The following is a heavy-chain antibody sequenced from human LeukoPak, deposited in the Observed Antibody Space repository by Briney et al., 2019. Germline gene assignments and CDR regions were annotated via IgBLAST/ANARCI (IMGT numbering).Heavy chain of an antibody. CDR3: ATPDGSSRAYYYYGMDV. Sequence: GSLRLSCAASGFTFSSYAMSWVRQAPGKGLEWVSVIYSGGGTYYADSVKGRFTISRDNSKNTLYLQMNSLRAEDTAVYYCATPDGSSRAYYYYGMDVWGQGTTVNVSS. D-gene: IGHD6-13*01. CDR2: IYSGGGT. J-gene: IGHJ6*02. V-gene: IGHV3-66*01. CDR1: GFTFSSYA.